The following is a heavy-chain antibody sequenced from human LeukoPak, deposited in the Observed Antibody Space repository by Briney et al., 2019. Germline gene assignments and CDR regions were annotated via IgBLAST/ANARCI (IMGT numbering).Heavy chain of an antibody. D-gene: IGHD1-26*01. CDR1: GFTVSSNY. Sequence: QPGGSLRLSCAASGFTVSSNYMSWVRQAPGKGLEWVSIIYSSGSTFYADSVKGRFTISRDNSKNTLYLQMNSLRAEDTAVYYCARGGSYLSAFDIWGQGTMVTVSS. V-gene: IGHV3-53*01. CDR2: IYSSGST. CDR3: ARGGSYLSAFDI. J-gene: IGHJ3*02.